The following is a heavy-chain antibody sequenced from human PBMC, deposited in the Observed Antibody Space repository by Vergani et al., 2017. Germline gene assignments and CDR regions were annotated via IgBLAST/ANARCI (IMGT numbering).Heavy chain of an antibody. Sequence: VESGGGLVQPGGSLRLSCSPSGFIFSDYWMTWVRKAPGKGLEWVSYISSSSSTIYYADSVKGRFTISRDNAKNSLYLQMNSLRAEDTAVYYCARDRHWPPDTYYYMDVWGKGTTVTVSS. CDR1: GFIFSDYW. V-gene: IGHV3-48*01. D-gene: IGHD1-1*01. J-gene: IGHJ6*03. CDR2: ISSSSSTI. CDR3: ARDRHWPPDTYYYMDV.